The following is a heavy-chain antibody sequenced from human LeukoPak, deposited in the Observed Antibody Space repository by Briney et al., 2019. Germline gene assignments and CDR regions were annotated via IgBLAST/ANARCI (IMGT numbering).Heavy chain of an antibody. D-gene: IGHD3-9*01. CDR2: FDPEDGET. CDR3: ATRPLRYFGWLHFDY. V-gene: IGHV1-24*01. CDR1: GYTLTELS. Sequence: GASVKVSCKVSGYTLTELSMHWVRQAPGKGLEWMGGFDPEDGETIYAQKFQGRVTMTEDTSTDTAYMELSSLRSEDTAVYYCATRPLRYFGWLHFDYWGQGTLVTVSS. J-gene: IGHJ4*02.